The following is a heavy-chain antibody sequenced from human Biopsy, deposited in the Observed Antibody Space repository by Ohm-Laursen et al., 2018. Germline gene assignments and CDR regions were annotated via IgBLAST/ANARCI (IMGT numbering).Heavy chain of an antibody. D-gene: IGHD3-10*01. CDR3: VRGGSGSFPFDY. Sequence: GTLSLTCTVSGGSINSYYWSWMRQPAGKGLEWIGRLFTSGTTNYSPSLNNRVTMSVDTSKNQFSLRLTSVTAADTAVYYCVRGGSGSFPFDYWGPGTLVTVSP. V-gene: IGHV4-4*07. J-gene: IGHJ4*02. CDR1: GGSINSYY. CDR2: LFTSGTT.